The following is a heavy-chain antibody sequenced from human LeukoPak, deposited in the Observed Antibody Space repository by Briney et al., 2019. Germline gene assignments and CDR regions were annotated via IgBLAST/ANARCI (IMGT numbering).Heavy chain of an antibody. D-gene: IGHD3-22*01. CDR3: ARIQIRSYDSSGYYFDY. V-gene: IGHV2-26*01. Sequence: RESGPTLVKPTETLTLTCTVSGFSLSNARMGVRWIRQPPGKALEWLAHIFSNDEKSYSTSLKSRLTISKDTSKSQVVLTMTNMDPVDTATYYCARIQIRSYDSSGYYFDYWGQGTLVTVSS. CDR2: IFSNDEK. J-gene: IGHJ4*02. CDR1: GFSLSNARMG.